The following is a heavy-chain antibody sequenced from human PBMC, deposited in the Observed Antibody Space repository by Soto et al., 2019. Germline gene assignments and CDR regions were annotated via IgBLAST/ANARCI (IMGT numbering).Heavy chain of an antibody. CDR1: GFTFSSYA. CDR2: ISYDGSNK. CDR3: ARDFRWEQQLDFVRH. V-gene: IGHV3-30-3*01. D-gene: IGHD6-13*01. J-gene: IGHJ4*02. Sequence: GGSLRLSCAASGFTFSSYAMHWVRQAPGKGLEWVAVISYDGSNKYYADSVKGRFTISRDNSKNTLYLQMNSLRAEDTAVYYCARDFRWEQQLDFVRHWGQGTLVTVSS.